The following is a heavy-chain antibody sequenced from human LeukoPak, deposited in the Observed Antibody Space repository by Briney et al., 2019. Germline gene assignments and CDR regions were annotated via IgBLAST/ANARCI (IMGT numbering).Heavy chain of an antibody. J-gene: IGHJ6*02. D-gene: IGHD3-10*01. CDR1: GFTFSSYA. CDR3: AKLTSASGAYGVDV. V-gene: IGHV3-23*01. CDR2: ISGSGGSK. Sequence: GGSLRLSCAASGFTFSSYAMSWVRQAPGKGLEWVSTISGSGGSKHYADSVEGRFTISRDNSKNTVYLQMNSLRAEDTAIYYCAKLTSASGAYGVDVWGQGTAVTVSS.